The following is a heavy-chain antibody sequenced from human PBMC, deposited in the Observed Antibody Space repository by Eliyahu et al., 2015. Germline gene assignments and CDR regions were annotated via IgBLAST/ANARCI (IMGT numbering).Heavy chain of an antibody. D-gene: IGHD3-3*01. CDR2: IRYDGSNK. Sequence: GMHWVRQAPGKGLEWVAFIRYDGSNKYYADSVKGRFTISRDNSKNTLYLQMNSLRAEDTAVYYCAKDPLYDFWRPCMDVWGQGTTVTVSS. CDR1: G. J-gene: IGHJ6*02. V-gene: IGHV3-30*02. CDR3: AKDPLYDFWRPCMDV.